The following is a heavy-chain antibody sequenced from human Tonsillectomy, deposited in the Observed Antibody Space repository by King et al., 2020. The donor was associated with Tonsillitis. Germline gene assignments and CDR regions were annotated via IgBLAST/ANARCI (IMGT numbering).Heavy chain of an antibody. Sequence: VQLVESGGGLVQPGGSLRLSCAASGFTFSSFAMTWVRQAPGKGLWWVSSISDSAGGTYYADSVNGRLTISRDNSKNTLYLQVNGLRAEDTAVYYCAKLLRSGYHLYYMDVWGKGTTVTVSS. J-gene: IGHJ6*03. V-gene: IGHV3-23*04. CDR1: GFTFSSFA. CDR2: ISDSAGGT. D-gene: IGHD3-3*01. CDR3: AKLLRSGYHLYYMDV.